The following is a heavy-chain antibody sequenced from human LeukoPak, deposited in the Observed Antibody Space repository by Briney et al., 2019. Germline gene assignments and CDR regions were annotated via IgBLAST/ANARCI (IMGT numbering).Heavy chain of an antibody. CDR1: GFTFSSFT. V-gene: IGHV3-21*01. J-gene: IGHJ4*02. D-gene: IGHD3-10*01. CDR3: TRERALYGSGKDFDF. CDR2: ISSSGSDV. Sequence: GGSLRLSCAASGFTFSSFTMNWVRQAPGKGLEWVSSISSSGSDVYYAESVKGRFTISRDNAKNSLYLQMNSLRAEDTAVYFCTRERALYGSGKDFDFWGQGTLVTVSS.